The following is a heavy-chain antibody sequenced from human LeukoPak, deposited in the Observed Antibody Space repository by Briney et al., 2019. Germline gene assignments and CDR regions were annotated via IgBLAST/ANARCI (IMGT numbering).Heavy chain of an antibody. J-gene: IGHJ6*02. V-gene: IGHV4-34*01. CDR2: INHSGST. CDR1: GGPFSGYY. CDR3: ARQSGYYYYYGMDV. Sequence: PSETLSLTCAVYGGPFSGYYWSWIRQPPGKGLEWIGEINHSGSTNYNPSLKSRVTISVDTSKNQFSLKLSSVTAADTAVYYCARQSGYYYYYGMDVWGQGTTVTVSS. D-gene: IGHD3-10*01.